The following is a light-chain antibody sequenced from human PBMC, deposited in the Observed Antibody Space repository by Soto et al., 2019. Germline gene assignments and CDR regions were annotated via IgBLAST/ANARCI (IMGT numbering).Light chain of an antibody. J-gene: IGKJ4*01. Sequence: EIVLTQSPGTLSLSPGERATLSCRASQSVSSDYLSWYQQKPGQPPRLLIYGASYRATGIPDRFSGGGSGTDCILTISRLEAEDFAVYYCQQYCSTPPVTFGGGTKVEIK. V-gene: IGKV3-20*01. CDR2: GAS. CDR1: QSVSSDY. CDR3: QQYCSTPPVT.